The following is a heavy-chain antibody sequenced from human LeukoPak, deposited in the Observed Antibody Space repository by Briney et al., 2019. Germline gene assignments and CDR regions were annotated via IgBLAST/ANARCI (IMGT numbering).Heavy chain of an antibody. CDR1: GGSFSGYY. V-gene: IGHV4-34*01. Sequence: SETLSLTCAVYGGSFSGYYWSWIRQPPGKGLEWIGEINHSGSTNYNPSLKSRVTISVDTSKYQFSLKLSSVTAADTAVYYCARARYRYGDYSGGWGQGTLVTVSS. D-gene: IGHD4-17*01. CDR2: INHSGST. J-gene: IGHJ4*02. CDR3: ARARYRYGDYSGG.